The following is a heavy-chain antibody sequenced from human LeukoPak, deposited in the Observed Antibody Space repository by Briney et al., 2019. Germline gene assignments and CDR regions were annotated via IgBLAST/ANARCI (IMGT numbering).Heavy chain of an antibody. CDR1: GFTFSSYG. V-gene: IGHV3-30*18. CDR3: AKSGRIVGATFFDY. J-gene: IGHJ4*02. CDR2: ISYDGSNK. D-gene: IGHD1-26*01. Sequence: GGSLRLSCAASGFTFSSYGMHWVRQAPGKGLEWVAVISYDGSNKYYADSVKGRFTISRDNSKNTLYLQMNSLRAEDTAVYYCAKSGRIVGATFFDYWGQGTLVTVSS.